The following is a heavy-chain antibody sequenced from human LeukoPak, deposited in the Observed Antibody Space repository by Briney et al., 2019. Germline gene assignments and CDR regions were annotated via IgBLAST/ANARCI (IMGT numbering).Heavy chain of an antibody. J-gene: IGHJ4*02. V-gene: IGHV1-2*05. Sequence: AAVTVSCKASGYTFTGYHIHWVRQAPGQGLEWMGRINPYSGDTNFAQKFQGRVTMTRDTYITTAYMDLSILTPDDAVMYCSTRDQGSPTRSPDTDYWGQGTQVTVSS. CDR2: INPYSGDT. CDR3: TRDQGSPTRSPDTDY. CDR1: GYTFTGYH. D-gene: IGHD1-26*01.